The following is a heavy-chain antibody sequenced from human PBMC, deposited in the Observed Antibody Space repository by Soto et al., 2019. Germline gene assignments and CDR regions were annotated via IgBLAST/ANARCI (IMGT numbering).Heavy chain of an antibody. Sequence: QVQLQQWGAGLLKPSETLSLTCAVYGGSFSGYYWSWIRQPPGKGLEWIGEINHSGSTNYNPSLKSRVTISVDTSKNQFSLKLSSVTAADTAVYYCARGVRVAGTLGWFDPWGQGTLVTVSS. CDR2: INHSGST. CDR3: ARGVRVAGTLGWFDP. CDR1: GGSFSGYY. D-gene: IGHD6-19*01. J-gene: IGHJ5*02. V-gene: IGHV4-34*01.